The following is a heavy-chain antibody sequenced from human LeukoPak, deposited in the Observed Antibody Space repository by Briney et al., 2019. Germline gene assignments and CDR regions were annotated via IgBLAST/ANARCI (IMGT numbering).Heavy chain of an antibody. J-gene: IGHJ4*02. D-gene: IGHD6-19*01. CDR2: ISGSGSST. V-gene: IGHV3-23*01. CDR1: GFTFNSYA. CDR3: AKDLHSSGWYYFDY. Sequence: GGSLRLSCAASGFTFNSYAMSWVRQAPGKGLEWVSAISGSGSSTYYADSVKGRFTISRDNSKNSLYLQMNSLRAEDTALYYCAKDLHSSGWYYFDYWGQGTLVTVSS.